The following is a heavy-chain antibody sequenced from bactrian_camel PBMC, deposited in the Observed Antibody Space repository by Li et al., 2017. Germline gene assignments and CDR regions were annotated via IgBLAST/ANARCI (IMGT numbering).Heavy chain of an antibody. CDR2: ISSDGSNI. V-gene: IGHV3S7*01. CDR1: GFTFSAYA. Sequence: HVQLVESGGGLVQPGGTLRHSCEASGFTFSAYAMTWVRQAPGKGLEWVSSISSDGSNIVYADSVKGRFTISLDVAKNTLYLQMNSLRPEDTAMYYCAASLGKAYCHAAFFLSRQRPNFGYMGQGTQVTVS. J-gene: IGHJ4*01. D-gene: IGHD5*01.